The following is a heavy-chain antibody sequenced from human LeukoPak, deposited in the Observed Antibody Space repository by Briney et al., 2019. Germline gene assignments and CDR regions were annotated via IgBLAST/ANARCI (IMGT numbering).Heavy chain of an antibody. CDR3: ARGTGWFDP. V-gene: IGHV4-34*01. J-gene: IGHJ5*02. Sequence: SETLSFTCAVYGGSFSGYYWSWIRQPPGKGLEWIGEINHSGSTNYNPSLKSRVTISVDTSKNQFSLKLSSVTAADTAVYYCARGTGWFDPWGQGTLVTVSS. CDR2: INHSGST. CDR1: GGSFSGYY.